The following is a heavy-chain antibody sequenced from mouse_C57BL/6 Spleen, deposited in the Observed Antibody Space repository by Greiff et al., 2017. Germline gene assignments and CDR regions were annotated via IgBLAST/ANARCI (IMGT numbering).Heavy chain of an antibody. CDR3: ARSGTTRYFDV. Sequence: QVQLQQPGAELVMPGASVKLSCKASGYTFTSYWMHWVQQRPGQGLEWIGEIDPSDSYTNYNQKFKGKSTLTVDKSSSTAYMQLSSLTSEDSAVYYCARSGTTRYFDVWGTGTTVTVSS. J-gene: IGHJ1*03. V-gene: IGHV1-69*01. CDR1: GYTFTSYW. D-gene: IGHD4-1*01. CDR2: IDPSDSYT.